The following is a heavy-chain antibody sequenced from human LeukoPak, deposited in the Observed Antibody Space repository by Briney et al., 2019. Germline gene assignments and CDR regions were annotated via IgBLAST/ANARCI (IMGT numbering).Heavy chain of an antibody. J-gene: IGHJ4*02. Sequence: SSVKVSCKASRYTFTGYSMHWVRQAPGHGLGWMGWINPNSGGTKYAQKFQGRVTMTRDTSISTAYMELSRLRSDDTAVYYCARVLVGATRFYYFDYWGQGTLVTVSS. CDR1: RYTFTGYS. CDR3: ARVLVGATRFYYFDY. CDR2: INPNSGGT. D-gene: IGHD1-26*01. V-gene: IGHV1-2*02.